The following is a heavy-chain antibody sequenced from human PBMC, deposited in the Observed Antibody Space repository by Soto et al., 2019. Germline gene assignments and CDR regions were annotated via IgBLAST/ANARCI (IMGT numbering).Heavy chain of an antibody. CDR2: ISGSGGST. CDR1: GFTFSSYA. J-gene: IGHJ4*02. D-gene: IGHD3-10*01. CDR3: AKESYYGSGSYYTVDY. Sequence: GGSLRLSCAASGFTFSSYAMSWVRQAPGKGLEWVSAISGSGGSTYYADSVKGRLTISRDNSKNTLYLQMNSLRAEDTAVYYCAKESYYGSGSYYTVDYWGQGTLVTVSS. V-gene: IGHV3-23*01.